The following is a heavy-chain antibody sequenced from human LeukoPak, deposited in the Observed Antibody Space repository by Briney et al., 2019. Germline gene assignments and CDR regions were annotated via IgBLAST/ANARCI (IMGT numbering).Heavy chain of an antibody. D-gene: IGHD6-13*01. V-gene: IGHV3-53*01. CDR1: GFTVSSNY. J-gene: IGHJ4*02. Sequence: GGSLRLSCAASGFTVSSNYMSWVRQAPGKGLEWVSVIYSGGSTYYADSVKGRFTISRDNSKNTLYLLMNSLRAEDTAVYYCARGSSWYYFDYWGQGTLVTVSS. CDR2: IYSGGST. CDR3: ARGSSWYYFDY.